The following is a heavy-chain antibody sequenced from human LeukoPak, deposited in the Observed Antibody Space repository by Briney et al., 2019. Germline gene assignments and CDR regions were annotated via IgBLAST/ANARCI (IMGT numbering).Heavy chain of an antibody. CDR2: IIPIFGTA. CDR3: AREGEMATNVFDY. J-gene: IGHJ4*02. Sequence: ASVKASCKASGGTFSSYAISWVRQAPGQGLEWMGGIIPIFGTANYAQKFQGRVTITADESTSTAYMELSSLRSEDTAVYYCAREGEMATNVFDYWGQGTLVTVSS. CDR1: GGTFSSYA. D-gene: IGHD5-24*01. V-gene: IGHV1-69*13.